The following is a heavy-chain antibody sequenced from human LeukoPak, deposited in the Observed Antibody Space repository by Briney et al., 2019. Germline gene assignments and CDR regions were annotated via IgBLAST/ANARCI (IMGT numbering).Heavy chain of an antibody. J-gene: IGHJ4*02. CDR1: GFTFTTFS. CDR3: ARGHTAVTRHFDF. V-gene: IGHV3-21*01. D-gene: IGHD4-17*01. Sequence: GGSLRLSCEASGFTFTTFSMTWVRQAPGKGLEWVSIISSGSSAIFSADALKGRFTISRDDAKNLLYLDMNSLRAEDTAVYYCARGHTAVTRHFDFWGQGTLVTVSS. CDR2: ISSGSSAI.